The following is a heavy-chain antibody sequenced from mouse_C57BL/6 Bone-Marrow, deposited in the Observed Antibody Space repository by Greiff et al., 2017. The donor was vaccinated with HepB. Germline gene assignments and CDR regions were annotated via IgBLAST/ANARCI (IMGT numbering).Heavy chain of an antibody. CDR3: TTTLACDV. V-gene: IGHV14-4*01. CDR2: IDPENGDT. Sequence: VQLQQSGAELVRPGASVKLSCTASGFNIKDDYMHWVKQRPEQGLEWIGWIDPENGDTEYASKFQGKATITADTSSNTAYLQLSSLTSEDTAVYYCTTTLACDVGGTGTTVTVSS. J-gene: IGHJ1*03. CDR1: GFNIKDDY.